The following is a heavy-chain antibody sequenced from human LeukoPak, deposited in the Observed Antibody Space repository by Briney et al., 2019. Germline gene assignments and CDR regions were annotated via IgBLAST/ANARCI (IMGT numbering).Heavy chain of an antibody. CDR1: GYTFTSYG. J-gene: IGHJ4*02. V-gene: IGHV1-18*01. CDR3: ARGWFGDPTRPSFDY. CDR2: ISAYNGNT. D-gene: IGHD3-10*01. Sequence: VPSVKVSCKASGYTFTSYGISWVRQAPGQGLEWMGWISAYNGNTNYAQKLQGRVTMTTDTSTSTAYMELRSLRSDDTAVYYCARGWFGDPTRPSFDYWGQGTLVTVS.